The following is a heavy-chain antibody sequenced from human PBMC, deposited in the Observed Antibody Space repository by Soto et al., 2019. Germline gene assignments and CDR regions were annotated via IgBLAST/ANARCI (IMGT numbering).Heavy chain of an antibody. CDR1: GGTFNSYT. J-gene: IGHJ4*02. CDR2: IIPMRRIS. CDR3: ATSYGSGSRPFDY. Sequence: QVQLVQSGAEVKKSGSSVRVSCKASGGTFNSYTLSWVRQAPGQRLEWMGRIIPMRRISTYAQKFQARVSIIADKSTNEVYLDLSSLRSDDTAIYYCATSYGSGSRPFDYWGQGTLVTVSS. V-gene: IGHV1-69*02. D-gene: IGHD3-10*01.